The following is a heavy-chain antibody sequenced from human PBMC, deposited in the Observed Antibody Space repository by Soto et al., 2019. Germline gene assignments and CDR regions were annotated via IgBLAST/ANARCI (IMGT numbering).Heavy chain of an antibody. CDR1: GGSISGFY. J-gene: IGHJ6*02. CDR2: VYYRGNT. Sequence: PSETLSLTCTVSGGSISGFYWILFRQPPGKGLEWIAYVYYRGNTNYNPSLKSRLTASVSTSKNQFSLQLHSVTAADTAVYYCARDDEAGKIYVRGQGSSVIGSS. D-gene: IGHD6-13*01. V-gene: IGHV4-59*01. CDR3: ARDDEAGKIYV.